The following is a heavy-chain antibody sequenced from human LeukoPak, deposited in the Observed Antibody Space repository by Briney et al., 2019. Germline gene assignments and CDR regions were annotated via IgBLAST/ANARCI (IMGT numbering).Heavy chain of an antibody. CDR2: IRYDGSNK. D-gene: IGHD3-22*01. V-gene: IGHV3-30*02. J-gene: IGHJ4*02. CDR1: GFTFSSYG. Sequence: PGGSLRLSCAASGFTFSSYGMHWVRQAPGKGLEWVAFIRYDGSNKYYADSVKGRFTISRDNSKNTLYLQMNSLRAEDTAVYYCAKGTGSSGYSFDYWGQGTPVTVSS. CDR3: AKGTGSSGYSFDY.